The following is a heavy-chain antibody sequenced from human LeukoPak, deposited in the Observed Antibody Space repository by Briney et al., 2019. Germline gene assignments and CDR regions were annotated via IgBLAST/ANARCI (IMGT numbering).Heavy chain of an antibody. CDR2: IYYSRST. CDR1: GGSISSSSYY. CDR3: ALYSSSWYNWFDP. V-gene: IGHV4-39*07. Sequence: PSETLSLTCTVSGGSISSSSYYWGRIRQPPGKGLEWIGSIYYSRSTYYNPSLKSRVTISVDTSKNQFSLKLSSVTAADTAVYYCALYSSSWYNWFDPWGQGTLVTVSS. J-gene: IGHJ5*02. D-gene: IGHD6-13*01.